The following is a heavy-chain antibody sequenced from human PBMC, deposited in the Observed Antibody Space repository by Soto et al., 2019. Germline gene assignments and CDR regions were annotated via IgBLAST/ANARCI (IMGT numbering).Heavy chain of an antibody. CDR3: ARDLGWAIDY. CDR1: GGSISSGDYY. V-gene: IGHV4-30-4*01. CDR2: IYYSGST. D-gene: IGHD6-19*01. J-gene: IGHJ4*02. Sequence: SSETLSLTCTVSGGSISSGDYYWRWIRQPPGKGLEWIGYIYYSGSTYYNPPLKSRVTISVDTSKNQFSLKLSSVTAADTAVYYCARDLGWAIDYWGQGTLVTVSS.